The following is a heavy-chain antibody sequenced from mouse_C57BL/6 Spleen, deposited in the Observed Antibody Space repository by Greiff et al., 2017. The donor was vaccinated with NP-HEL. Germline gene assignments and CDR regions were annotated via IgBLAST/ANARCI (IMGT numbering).Heavy chain of an antibody. Sequence: EVQGVESGGGLVKPGGSLKLSCAASGFTFSDYGMHWVRQAPEKGLEWVAYISSGSSTIYYADTVKGRFTISRDNAKNTLFLQMTSLRSEDAAMYYCTRTSVVAPFAYWGQGTLVTVSA. CDR3: TRTSVVAPFAY. V-gene: IGHV5-17*01. CDR2: ISSGSSTI. CDR1: GFTFSDYG. J-gene: IGHJ3*01. D-gene: IGHD1-1*01.